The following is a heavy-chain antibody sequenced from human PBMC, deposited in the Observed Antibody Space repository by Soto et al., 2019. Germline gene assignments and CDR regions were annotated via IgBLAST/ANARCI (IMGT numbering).Heavy chain of an antibody. CDR2: VSESGAST. D-gene: IGHD2-15*01. V-gene: IGHV3-23*01. CDR1: GFSFGSYS. J-gene: IGHJ4*02. Sequence: EVQLLESGGGLVQPGGSLRLSCAASGFSFGSYSIGWVRQAPGKGLEWVSAVSESGASTYYADSMKGQFTISRDNSRNTVFLQMNSLTAEDTAVYYCAKYAGGGGYMDFWGQGTLVTVSS. CDR3: AKYAGGGGYMDF.